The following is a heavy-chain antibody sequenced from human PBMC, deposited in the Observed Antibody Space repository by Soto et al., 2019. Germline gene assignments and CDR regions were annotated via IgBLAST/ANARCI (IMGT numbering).Heavy chain of an antibody. CDR3: ANHGSARSCDP. D-gene: IGHD3-10*01. CDR1: GGTFSGYG. Sequence: LRVSCAVAGGTFSGYGGRRIRQAPGKGLEWVAVISYDGSNKYYADSVKGRFTISRDNSKNTLYLQMNSLRALYSVVYYCANHGSARSCDPWCQGTLVT. V-gene: IGHV3-30*18. CDR2: ISYDGSNK. J-gene: IGHJ5*02.